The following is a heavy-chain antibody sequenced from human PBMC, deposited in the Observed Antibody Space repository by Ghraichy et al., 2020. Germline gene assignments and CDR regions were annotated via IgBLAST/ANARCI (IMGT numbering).Heavy chain of an antibody. V-gene: IGHV4-34*01. J-gene: IGHJ6*03. Sequence: SETLSLTCAVYGGSFSGYYWSWIRQPPGKGLEWIGEINHSGSTNYNPSLKSRVTISVDTSKNQFSLKLSSVTAADTAVYYCANSQMYYMDVWGKGTTVTVSS. CDR2: INHSGST. CDR3: ANSQMYYMDV. CDR1: GGSFSGYY. D-gene: IGHD2-15*01.